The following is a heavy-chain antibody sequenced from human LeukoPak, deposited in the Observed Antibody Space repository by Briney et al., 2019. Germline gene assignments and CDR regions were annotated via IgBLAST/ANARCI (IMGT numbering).Heavy chain of an antibody. V-gene: IGHV4-59*08. CDR3: ARHETAMGYLRYFDY. D-gene: IGHD5-18*01. Sequence: SETLSLTCTVSGGPISSYYWSWIRQPPGKGLEWIGYIYYSGSTNYNPSLKSRVTISVDTSKNQFSLKLSSVTAADTAVYYCARHETAMGYLRYFDYWGQGTLVTVSS. CDR2: IYYSGST. J-gene: IGHJ4*02. CDR1: GGPISSYY.